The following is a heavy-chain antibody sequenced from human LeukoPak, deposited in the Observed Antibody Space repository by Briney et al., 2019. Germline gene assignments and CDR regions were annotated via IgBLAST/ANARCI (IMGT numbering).Heavy chain of an antibody. CDR1: GVSISNYF. CDR2: IYGSGST. V-gene: IGHV4-4*07. Sequence: SETLSLTCTVSGVSISNYFWTWIRQPAGKGLEWIGRIYGSGSTNYNPSLKSRVTISVDTSKNQFSLKLSSVTAADTAVYYCARETFDYGDYGGRLGFAPWGQGTLVTVSS. D-gene: IGHD4-17*01. CDR3: ARETFDYGDYGGRLGFAP. J-gene: IGHJ5*02.